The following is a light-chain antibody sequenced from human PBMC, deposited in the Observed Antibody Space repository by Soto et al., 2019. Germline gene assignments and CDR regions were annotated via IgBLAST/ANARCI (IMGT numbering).Light chain of an antibody. J-gene: IGKJ2*01. CDR1: QRISSW. CDR2: DAS. V-gene: IGKV1-5*01. Sequence: DIQMTQSPSTLYASVGDRVTITCRASQRISSWLAWYQQKPGKAPKLLIYDASSLESGVPSRFSGSGSGTEFTLTISSLQPDDFAAYYCQQYNSYLYTFGQGTKLEIK. CDR3: QQYNSYLYT.